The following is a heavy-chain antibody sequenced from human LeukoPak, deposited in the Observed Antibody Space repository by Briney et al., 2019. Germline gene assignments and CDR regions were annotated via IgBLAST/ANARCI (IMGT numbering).Heavy chain of an antibody. D-gene: IGHD3-10*01. CDR3: ARGRPNYYGSGSYYDVDY. V-gene: IGHV3-7*01. CDR1: GFTFSSYW. J-gene: IGHJ4*02. CDR2: IKQDGSEK. Sequence: GGSLRLSCAASGFTFSSYWMSWVRQAPGKGLEWVANIKQDGSEKYYVDSVKGRFTISRDNAKNSLYLQMNSLRAEDTAVYYCARGRPNYYGSGSYYDVDYWGQGTLVTVSS.